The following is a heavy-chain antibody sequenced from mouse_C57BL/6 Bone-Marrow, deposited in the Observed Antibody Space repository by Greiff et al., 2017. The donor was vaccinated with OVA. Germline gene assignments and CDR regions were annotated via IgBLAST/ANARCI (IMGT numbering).Heavy chain of an antibody. D-gene: IGHD3-3*01. CDR1: GFTFSDYG. CDR2: ISSGSSTI. CDR3: GKAGRRGFFAMGL. Sequence: EVHLVESGGGLVKPGGSLKLSCAASGFTFSDYGMHWVRQAPEKGLEWVAYISSGSSTIYYADTVKGRFTISRDNAKNTLFLQMTSLRSEDTAMFYVGKAGRRGFFAMGLLGQRTSVTGSS. V-gene: IGHV5-17*01. J-gene: IGHJ4*01.